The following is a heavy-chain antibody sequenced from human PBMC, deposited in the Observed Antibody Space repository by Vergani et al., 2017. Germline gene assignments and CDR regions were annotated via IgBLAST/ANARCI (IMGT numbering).Heavy chain of an antibody. CDR1: GGTFSSYA. CDR2: SFPIFGTE. CDR3: ARIGGRTAMAPGFDY. J-gene: IGHJ4*02. D-gene: IGHD5-18*01. V-gene: IGHV1-69*01. Sequence: QVQLVQSGAEVKKPGSSVKVSCKASGGTFSSYAISWVRQAPGQGLEWMGGSFPIFGTENYAQKFQGRVTITAEESTSPAYMELSSLRSEDTAVYYCARIGGRTAMAPGFDYWGQGTLVTVSS.